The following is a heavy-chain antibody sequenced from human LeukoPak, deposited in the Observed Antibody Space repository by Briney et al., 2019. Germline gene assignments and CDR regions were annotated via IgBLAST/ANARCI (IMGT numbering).Heavy chain of an antibody. V-gene: IGHV1-2*02. CDR1: GYTFTGFY. J-gene: IGHJ4*02. CDR2: INPNTGGT. D-gene: IGHD6-19*01. Sequence: ASVKVSCKASGYTFTGFYMHWVRQAPGQGLEWMGWINPNTGGTNYAQKFQGRVTMTRDTSISTAYMELSRLTSDDTAVYYCARVSSSGWYPDYWGQGTLVTVSS. CDR3: ARVSSSGWYPDY.